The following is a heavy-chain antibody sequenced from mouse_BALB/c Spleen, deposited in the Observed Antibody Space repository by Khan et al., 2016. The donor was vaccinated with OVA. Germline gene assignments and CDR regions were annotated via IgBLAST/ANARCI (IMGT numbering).Heavy chain of an antibody. CDR2: IDPANGNT. D-gene: IGHD1-1*01. J-gene: IGHJ2*01. Sequence: VQLQQSGAELVKPGASVKLSCTASGFNIKDTYMHWVKQRPEQGLEWIGRIDPANGNTKYDPKFQGKATITADTSSNTAYLQLSSLTSEDTAVDYWARTTVVGDFDYWGQGTTLTVSS. V-gene: IGHV14-3*02. CDR3: ARTTVVGDFDY. CDR1: GFNIKDTY.